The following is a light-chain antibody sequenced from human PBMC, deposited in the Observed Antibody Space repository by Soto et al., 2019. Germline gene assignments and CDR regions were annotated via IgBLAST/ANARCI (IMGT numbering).Light chain of an antibody. V-gene: IGKV1-39*01. J-gene: IGKJ3*01. Sequence: ENPMTPSPSSLSASVGDRVTHTCRARQGISSYLNWYQQKPGKAPKLLIYAASSLQSGVPSRFSGSGSGTDFTLTISSLQPEDFATYYCQQSYSTPFTFGPGTKVDIK. CDR2: AAS. CDR3: QQSYSTPFT. CDR1: QGISSY.